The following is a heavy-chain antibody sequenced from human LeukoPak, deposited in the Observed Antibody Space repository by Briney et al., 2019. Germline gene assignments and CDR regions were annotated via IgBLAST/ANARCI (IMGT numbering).Heavy chain of an antibody. CDR1: GYSFTSYR. J-gene: IGHJ4*02. D-gene: IGHD2-15*01. V-gene: IGHV5-51*01. CDR3: ARHGGHCSGGSCYSASRRGSDY. Sequence: GESLKISCKGSGYSFTSYRIGWVRQMPGKGLEWMGIIYPGDSDTRYSPSFQGQVTISADKSISTAYLQWSSLKASDTAMYYCARHGGHCSGGSCYSASRRGSDYWGQGTLVTVSS. CDR2: IYPGDSDT.